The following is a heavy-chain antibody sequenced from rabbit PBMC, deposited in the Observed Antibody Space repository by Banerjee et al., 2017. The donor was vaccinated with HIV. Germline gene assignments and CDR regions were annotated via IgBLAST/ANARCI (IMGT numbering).Heavy chain of an antibody. CDR3: ARDLAGVIGWNFGL. Sequence: QEQLVESGGGLVQPEGSLTLTCTASGFSFSHYYYMCWIRQAPGKGLEWIACIYAGSSNSTDYANWAKGRFTISKTSSTTVTLQMTSLTAADTATYFCARDLAGVIGWNFGLWGPGTLVTVS. J-gene: IGHJ4*01. CDR2: IYAGSSNST. D-gene: IGHD4-1*01. CDR1: GFSFSHYYY. V-gene: IGHV1S45*01.